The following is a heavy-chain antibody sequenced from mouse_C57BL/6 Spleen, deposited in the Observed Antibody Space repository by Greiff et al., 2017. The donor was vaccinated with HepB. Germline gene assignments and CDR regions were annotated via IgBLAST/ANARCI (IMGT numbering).Heavy chain of an antibody. Sequence: EVQLQQSGAELVKPGASVKLSCTASGFNIKDYYMHWVKQRTEQGLEWIGRIDPEDGETKYAPKFQVKATITADTSSNTADLQLSSLTSDDTAVYYCARSRGSSSPPLDYWGQGTTLTVSS. J-gene: IGHJ2*01. V-gene: IGHV14-2*01. D-gene: IGHD1-1*01. CDR2: IDPEDGET. CDR1: GFNIKDYY. CDR3: ARSRGSSSPPLDY.